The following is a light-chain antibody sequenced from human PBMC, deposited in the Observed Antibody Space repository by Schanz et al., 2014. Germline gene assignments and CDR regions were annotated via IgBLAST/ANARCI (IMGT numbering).Light chain of an antibody. V-gene: IGLV1-47*01. J-gene: IGLJ3*02. CDR2: RNN. Sequence: QSVLTQPPSASGTPGQRVTISCSGSSSNIGDNFVYWYQHLPGTAPKLLIYRNNQRPSGVPDRFSASKSGTSASLAISGLRSEDEADYYCAAWDDSLSVIWVFGGGTKVTVL. CDR1: SSNIGDNF. CDR3: AAWDDSLSVIWV.